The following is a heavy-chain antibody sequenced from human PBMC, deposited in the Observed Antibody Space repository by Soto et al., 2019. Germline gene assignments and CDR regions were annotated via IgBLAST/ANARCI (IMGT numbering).Heavy chain of an antibody. Sequence: VGSLKISCKGSGYSFTSYWIGWVRQMPWKGLEWMGIIYPGGSDTRYSPSFQGQVTISADKSTSTAYLQWSSLKASDTAMYYCARQEAVAGPYYYYYGMDVWGQGTTVTVSS. D-gene: IGHD6-19*01. CDR2: IYPGGSDT. V-gene: IGHV5-51*01. CDR1: GYSFTSYW. CDR3: ARQEAVAGPYYYYYGMDV. J-gene: IGHJ6*02.